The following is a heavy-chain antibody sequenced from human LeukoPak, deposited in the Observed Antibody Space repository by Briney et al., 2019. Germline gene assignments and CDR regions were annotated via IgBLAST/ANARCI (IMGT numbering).Heavy chain of an antibody. CDR1: GFSFSGYW. J-gene: IGHJ4*02. Sequence: GGSLILSCAASGFSFSGYWMTRVRQAPGKGLQWVGNIKHDETEKYYVDSLKGRFTISRDNAKNSLYLQMNTLRAEDTAVYYCARDLGTFPDYWGQGTLVTVSS. CDR2: IKHDETEK. V-gene: IGHV3-7*01. CDR3: ARDLGTFPDY.